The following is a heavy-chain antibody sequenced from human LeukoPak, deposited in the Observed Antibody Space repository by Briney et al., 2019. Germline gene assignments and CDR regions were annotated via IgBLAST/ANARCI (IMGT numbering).Heavy chain of an antibody. J-gene: IGHJ4*02. V-gene: IGHV4-59*08. D-gene: IGHD6-13*01. Sequence: SSETLSLTCTVSGGSISSYYWSWIRQPPGRGLEWIGYIYYSGSTNYNPSPKSRVTISVDTSKNQFSLKLSSVTAADTAVYYCARWRYSSSPSRWYFDYWGQGTLVTVSS. CDR1: GGSISSYY. CDR2: IYYSGST. CDR3: ARWRYSSSPSRWYFDY.